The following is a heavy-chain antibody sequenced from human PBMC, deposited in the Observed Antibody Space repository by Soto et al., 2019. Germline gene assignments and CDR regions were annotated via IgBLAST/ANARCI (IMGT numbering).Heavy chain of an antibody. Sequence: ASVKVACKASGGTFSSYAIIWVRQAPGQGLEWMGGIIPIFGTANYAQKFQGRVTITADESTSTAYMELSSLRSEDTAVYYCARSGYYYDMDVWGQGTTVTVSS. V-gene: IGHV1-69*13. CDR3: ARSGYYYDMDV. J-gene: IGHJ6*02. D-gene: IGHD3-10*01. CDR1: GGTFSSYA. CDR2: IIPIFGTA.